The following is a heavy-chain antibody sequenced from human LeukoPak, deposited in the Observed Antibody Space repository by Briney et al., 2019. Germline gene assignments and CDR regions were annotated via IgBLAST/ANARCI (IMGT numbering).Heavy chain of an antibody. V-gene: IGHV3-21*01. J-gene: IGHJ5*02. CDR1: GFTFSSYR. CDR3: ARDGRYNLNYWCHA. Sequence: PGGSLRLSCAASGFTFSSYRMSWVRQAPGNGLEWDSSISSGGSYIYYEDSVKGRFTISRDNAKNPMYLRMNRLRAQDTAVYYCARDGRYNLNYWCHAWGEGTLVTVSS. CDR2: ISSGGSYI. D-gene: IGHD1-7*01.